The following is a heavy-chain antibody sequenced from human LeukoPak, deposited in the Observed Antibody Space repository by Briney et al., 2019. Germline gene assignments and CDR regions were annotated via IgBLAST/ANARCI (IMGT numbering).Heavy chain of an antibody. J-gene: IGHJ6*03. V-gene: IGHV4-59*01. CDR1: GGSISNYY. CDR2: IYYTGNT. CDR3: ARVRGYMDV. Sequence: SETLSLTCTVSGGSISNYYWSWIRQPPGKGLEYIGYIYYTGNTNYNPSLKSRVTISVDTSKNQFSLKLSSVTAADTAVYYCARVRGYMDVWGKGTTVTVSS.